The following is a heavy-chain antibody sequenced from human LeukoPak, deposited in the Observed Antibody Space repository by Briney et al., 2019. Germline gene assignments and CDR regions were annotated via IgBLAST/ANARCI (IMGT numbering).Heavy chain of an antibody. J-gene: IGHJ4*02. V-gene: IGHV4-4*07. CDR1: GGSFSDYY. Sequence: SETLSLTCTVSGGSFSDYYWSWIRQPAGKGLEWIGRIYTSGSTNYNPSLKSRVTISVDASKNQVSLKLSSVTAADTAVYYCARGNDYWGQGTLVTVSS. CDR3: ARGNDY. CDR2: IYTSGST.